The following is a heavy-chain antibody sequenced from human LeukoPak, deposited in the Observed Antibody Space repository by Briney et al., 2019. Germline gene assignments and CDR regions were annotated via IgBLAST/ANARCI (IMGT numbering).Heavy chain of an antibody. V-gene: IGHV4-4*07. J-gene: IGHJ4*02. CDR3: ARERPDYYDSSGLFDY. D-gene: IGHD3-22*01. CDR2: IYTSGST. Sequence: SETLSLTCTVSGGSISSYYWSWTRQPAGKGLEWIGRIYTSGSTNYNPSLKSRVTISADKSKNQFSLKLSSVTAADTAVYYCARERPDYYDSSGLFDYWGQGILVTVSS. CDR1: GGSISSYY.